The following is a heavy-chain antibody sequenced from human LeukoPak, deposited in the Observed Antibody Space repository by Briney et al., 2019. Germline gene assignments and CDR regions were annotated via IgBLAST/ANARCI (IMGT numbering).Heavy chain of an antibody. J-gene: IGHJ4*02. CDR2: ISYDGNDR. Sequence: GTSLRLSCEASGFTFSSYSMHWVRQAPGKGLEWVADISYDGNDRYYTDSAKGRFTISRDDSKNTVYLQMNSLRAEDTAVYFCARGFWSQGYYFDSWGQGSLVIVSS. V-gene: IGHV3-30*04. CDR1: GFTFSSYS. CDR3: ARGFWSQGYYFDS. D-gene: IGHD3-3*01.